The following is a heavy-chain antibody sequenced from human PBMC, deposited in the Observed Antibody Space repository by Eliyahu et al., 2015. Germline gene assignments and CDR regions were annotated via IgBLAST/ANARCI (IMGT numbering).Heavy chain of an antibody. J-gene: IGHJ5*02. CDR1: GFSLSTSGVG. CDR2: IYWDDDK. D-gene: IGHD6-19*01. Sequence: QITLKESGPTLVKPTQTLTLTCTFSGFSLSTSGVGVGWIRQPPGKALEWLALIYWDDDKRYSPSLKSRLTITKDTSKNQVVLTMTNMDPVDTATYYCAHRWLPGAVAGLGGWFDPWGQGTLVTVSS. V-gene: IGHV2-5*02. CDR3: AHRWLPGAVAGLGGWFDP.